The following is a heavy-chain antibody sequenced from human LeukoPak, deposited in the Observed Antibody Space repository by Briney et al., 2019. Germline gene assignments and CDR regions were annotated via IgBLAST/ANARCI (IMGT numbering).Heavy chain of an antibody. CDR3: ARDYYGSGSYTS. Sequence: GGSLRLSCAASGFTFSSYSMNWVRQAPGKGLEWVSTISSSSSYIYYADSVKGRFTISRDNAKNSLYLQMNSLRAEDTAVYYCARDYYGSGSYTSWGQGTLVTVSS. J-gene: IGHJ4*02. CDR2: ISSSSSYI. V-gene: IGHV3-21*01. CDR1: GFTFSSYS. D-gene: IGHD3-10*01.